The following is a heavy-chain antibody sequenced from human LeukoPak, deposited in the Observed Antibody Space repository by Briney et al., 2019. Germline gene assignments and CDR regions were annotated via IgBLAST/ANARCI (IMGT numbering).Heavy chain of an antibody. CDR1: GFTFTSSA. V-gene: IGHV1-58*02. CDR2: IVVGSGNT. D-gene: IGHD1-26*01. Sequence: SVKVSCKASGFTFTSSAMQWVRQARGQRLEWIGWIVVGSGNTNYAQKFQERVTITRDMSTSRAYMELSSLRSGDAAVYYCAAVQVGANYYFDYWGQGTLVTVSS. J-gene: IGHJ4*02. CDR3: AAVQVGANYYFDY.